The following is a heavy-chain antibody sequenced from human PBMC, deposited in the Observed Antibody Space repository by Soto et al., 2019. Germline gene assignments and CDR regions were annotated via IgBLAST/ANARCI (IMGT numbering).Heavy chain of an antibody. CDR1: GGTFSTYA. V-gene: IGHV1-69*13. CDR3: ARDCSGGSCYAS. CDR2: IIPIFGTA. Sequence: PVKVSCKASGGTFSTYAISWVRQAPGQGPGWMGGIIPIFGTANYAQKFQGRVTITADESTSTAYMELSSLRSEDTAVYYCARDCSGGSCYASWGQGTLVTVSS. D-gene: IGHD2-15*01. J-gene: IGHJ4*02.